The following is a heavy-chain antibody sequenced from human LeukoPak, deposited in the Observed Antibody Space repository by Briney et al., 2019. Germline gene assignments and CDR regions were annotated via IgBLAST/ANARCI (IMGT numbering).Heavy chain of an antibody. CDR3: ARDGYSPEAAFDI. J-gene: IGHJ3*02. Sequence: PGGSLRLSCAASGFTFSSYWMSWVRQAPGKGPEWVANIKQDGSEKYYVDSVKGRFTISRDNAKNSLYLQMNSLRAEDTAVYYCARDGYSPEAAFDIRGQGTMVTVSS. CDR1: GFTFSSYW. V-gene: IGHV3-7*01. CDR2: IKQDGSEK. D-gene: IGHD5-18*01.